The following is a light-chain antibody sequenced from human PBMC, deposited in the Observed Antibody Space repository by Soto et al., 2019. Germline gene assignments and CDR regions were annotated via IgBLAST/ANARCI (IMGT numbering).Light chain of an antibody. V-gene: IGLV2-23*01. CDR2: EGS. Sequence: QSVLTQPASVSGTPGQSITISCTGTSSDEGTYNLVSWCQQHPGKAPKHMIYEGSKRPSGVSNRFSGSKSGNTASLTISGLLAEDEAGYYCCSYAGSGTWVFGGGTKLTVL. CDR1: SSDEGTYNL. CDR3: CSYAGSGTWV. J-gene: IGLJ3*02.